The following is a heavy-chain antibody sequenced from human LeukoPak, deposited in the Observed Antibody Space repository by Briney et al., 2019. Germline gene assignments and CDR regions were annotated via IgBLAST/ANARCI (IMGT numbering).Heavy chain of an antibody. V-gene: IGHV3-64*01. J-gene: IGHJ6*02. CDR3: ARDRGSLYSYGMDV. Sequence: GGSLRLSCAASGFTFSSYAMHWVRQAPGKGLEYVSAISSNGGSTYYANSVKGRFTISRDNSKNTLYLQMGSLRAEDTAVYYCARDRGSLYSYGMDVWGQGTTVTVSS. CDR1: GFTFSSYA. D-gene: IGHD3-10*01. CDR2: ISSNGGST.